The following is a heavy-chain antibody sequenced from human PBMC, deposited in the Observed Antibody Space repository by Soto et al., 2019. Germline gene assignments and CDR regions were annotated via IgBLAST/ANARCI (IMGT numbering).Heavy chain of an antibody. Sequence: SETLSLTCTVSGGSISSSTYYWGWIRQPPGKELEWIGSIYYSGSTYYNPSLKSRLTISVDTSKNHFSLKLSSVTAADTAVYYCARRGRDGYNFDSWGQGTLVTVS. V-gene: IGHV4-39*02. J-gene: IGHJ4*02. CDR2: IYYSGST. CDR1: GGSISSSTYY. CDR3: ARRGRDGYNFDS. D-gene: IGHD5-12*01.